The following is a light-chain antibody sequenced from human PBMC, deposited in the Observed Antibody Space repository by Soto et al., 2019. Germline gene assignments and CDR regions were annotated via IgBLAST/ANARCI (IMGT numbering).Light chain of an antibody. V-gene: IGLV3-21*02. Sequence: SYELTQPPSVSVAPGQTARITCGGNNLGSKSVHWYQQKPGQAPVLVVFDDSDRPSGIPERFSGSNSGNTATLNISRVEAGDEADYYCQVWDRTSDVIFGGGTKLTVL. J-gene: IGLJ2*01. CDR3: QVWDRTSDVI. CDR2: DDS. CDR1: NLGSKS.